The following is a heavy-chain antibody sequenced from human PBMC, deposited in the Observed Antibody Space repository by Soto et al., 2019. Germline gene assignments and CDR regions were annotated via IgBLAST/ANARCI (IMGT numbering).Heavy chain of an antibody. D-gene: IGHD2-15*01. V-gene: IGHV5-51*01. CDR2: IFPSDSGT. J-gene: IGHJ6*02. CDR1: GYTFTNIW. Sequence: GASLKISCKGSGYTFTNIWIGWVRQMPGRGLEWMGIIFPSDSGTRYSPSFQGQVTISAVKSINTAYLQWSSLKASDTAVYYCARHSLIGSPLYLLEVWGQGTTVTVSS. CDR3: ARHSLIGSPLYLLEV.